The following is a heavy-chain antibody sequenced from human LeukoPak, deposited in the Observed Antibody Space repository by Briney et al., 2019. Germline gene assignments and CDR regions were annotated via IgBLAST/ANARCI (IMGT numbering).Heavy chain of an antibody. CDR1: GFTFSSYG. Sequence: PGGSLRLSCAASGFTFSSYGMHWVRQAPGKGLEWVAVIWYDGSNKYYADSVKGRFTISRDNSKDTLYLQMNSLRAEDTAVYYCARGREYSTELGNDYWGQGTLVTVSS. CDR2: IWYDGSNK. J-gene: IGHJ4*02. D-gene: IGHD6-6*01. V-gene: IGHV3-33*08. CDR3: ARGREYSTELGNDY.